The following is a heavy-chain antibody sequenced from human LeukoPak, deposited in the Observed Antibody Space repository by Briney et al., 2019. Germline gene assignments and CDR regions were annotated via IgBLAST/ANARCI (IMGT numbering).Heavy chain of an antibody. CDR2: ITSDGSST. V-gene: IGHV3-74*01. CDR3: ARDRYYIFDY. D-gene: IGHD3-10*01. J-gene: IGHJ4*02. Sequence: GGSLRLSCVASGFTFVSHWMNWVRHGPGKGLEWVSRITSDGSSTIYADSVKGRFTISRDNAKSTVYLQMNSLRAEDTAVYFCARDRYYIFDYWGQGAPVTVSS. CDR1: GFTFVSHW.